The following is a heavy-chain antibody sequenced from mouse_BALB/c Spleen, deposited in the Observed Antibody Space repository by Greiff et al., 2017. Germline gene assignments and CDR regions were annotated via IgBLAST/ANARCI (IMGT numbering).Heavy chain of an antibody. CDR2: ISYDGSN. D-gene: IGHD6-1*01. CDR3: ARATLYAMDY. Sequence: ESGPGLVKPSQSLSLTCSVTGYSITSGYYWNWIRQFPGNKLEWMGYISYDGSNNYNPSLKNRISITRDTSKNQFFLKLNSVTTEDTATYYCARATLYAMDYWGQGTSVTVSS. V-gene: IGHV3-6*02. J-gene: IGHJ4*01. CDR1: GYSITSGYY.